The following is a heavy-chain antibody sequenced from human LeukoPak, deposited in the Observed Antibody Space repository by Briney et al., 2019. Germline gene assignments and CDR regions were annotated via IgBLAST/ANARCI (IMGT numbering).Heavy chain of an antibody. CDR3: ARDRFLEWLFDY. CDR2: SSGYNGNT. CDR1: GYTCTSDG. J-gene: IGHJ4*02. V-gene: IGHV1-18*01. D-gene: IGHD3-3*01. Sequence: ASVKVACKASGYTCTSDGISWVRQTPGQGLEWMGWSSGYNGNTNYAQKFQGRVTMTTDTSTTTAYMELRSPRSDDTAVYYCARDRFLEWLFDYWGQGTLVTVSS.